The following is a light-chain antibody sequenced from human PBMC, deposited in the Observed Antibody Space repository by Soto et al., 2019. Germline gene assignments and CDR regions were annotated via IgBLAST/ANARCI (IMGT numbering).Light chain of an antibody. Sequence: QSVLTQPRSVSGSPGQSVTISCTGTSSDVGGYNYVSWYQQYSGKAPKVMIYDVSKRPSGVPDRFSGSKSGNTASLTISGLRAEDEADYYCQSYDNNSDYVFGTGTKLTVL. CDR3: QSYDNNSDYV. CDR2: DVS. J-gene: IGLJ1*01. CDR1: SSDVGGYNY. V-gene: IGLV2-11*01.